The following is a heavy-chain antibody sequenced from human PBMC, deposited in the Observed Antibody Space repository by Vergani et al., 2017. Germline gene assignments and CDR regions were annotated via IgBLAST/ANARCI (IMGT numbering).Heavy chain of an antibody. CDR3: ARWLGSSSQANFDY. CDR1: GCTFTSYA. D-gene: IGHD6-6*01. J-gene: IGHJ4*02. V-gene: IGHV1-3*01. Sequence: QVQLVQSGAEVKKPGASVKVSCKASGCTFTSYAMHWVRQAPGQRLEWMGWINAGNGNTKYSQKFQGRVTITRDTSASTAYMELSSLRSEDTAVYYCARWLGSSSQANFDYWGQGTLVTVSS. CDR2: INAGNGNT.